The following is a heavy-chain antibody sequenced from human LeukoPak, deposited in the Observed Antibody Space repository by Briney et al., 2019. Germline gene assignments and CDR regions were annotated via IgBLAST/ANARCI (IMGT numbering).Heavy chain of an antibody. D-gene: IGHD3-22*01. V-gene: IGHV4-39*01. CDR3: ATYSYYSDSSGYYYAFHH. Sequence: SETLSLTCTVSGGSLTSTTYYWGWIRQPPGKGLEWIGTIYYSGTTYYNPSLKSRVAISVDTSKNDFSLKLSSVTAADTALYYCATYSYYSDSSGYYYAFHHWGQGTLVTASS. CDR2: IYYSGTT. J-gene: IGHJ1*01. CDR1: GGSLTSTTYY.